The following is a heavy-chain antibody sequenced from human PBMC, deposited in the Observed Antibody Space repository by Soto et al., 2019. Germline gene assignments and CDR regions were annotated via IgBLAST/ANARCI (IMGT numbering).Heavy chain of an antibody. CDR2: IYVGGST. Sequence: SETLSLTCSVSGGSISGYYWIWIRQPPDQGLEWIGYIYVGGSTKYNPSLKSRVTISADTSKNQFSLNLSSVTTADTAVYFCATVSNHFYGNGAFDYWGQGTLVTVSS. V-gene: IGHV4-59*01. D-gene: IGHD3-10*01. CDR1: GGSISGYY. J-gene: IGHJ4*02. CDR3: ATVSNHFYGNGAFDY.